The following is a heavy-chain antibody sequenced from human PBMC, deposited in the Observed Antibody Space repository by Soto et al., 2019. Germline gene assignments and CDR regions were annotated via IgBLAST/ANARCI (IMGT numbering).Heavy chain of an antibody. J-gene: IGHJ6*02. V-gene: IGHV1-8*02. CDR1: GYTFTSYD. D-gene: IGHD6-25*01. CDR3: ARSGIGDAVDV. Sequence: QVQLVQSGAEVKKPGASVKVSCKASGYTFTSYDINWVRQAAGQGLERMGWMNPDSGKTGYAQMFQGRVTMTRNTSLRTAYMELSSLRLEDTAVYYCARSGIGDAVDVWGQGTTVSVSS. CDR2: MNPDSGKT.